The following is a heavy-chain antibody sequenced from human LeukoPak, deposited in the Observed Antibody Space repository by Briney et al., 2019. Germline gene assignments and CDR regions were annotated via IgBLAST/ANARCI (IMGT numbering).Heavy chain of an antibody. Sequence: SETLSLTCTVSGGSISSYYWSWIRQPPGKGLEWIGYIYYSGSTNYNPSLRSRVTISVDTSKNQFSLKLSSVTAADTAVYYCARVRRSREYSSNWFDPLGQGTLVTVSS. CDR1: GGSISSYY. V-gene: IGHV4-59*01. CDR3: ARVRRSREYSSNWFDP. J-gene: IGHJ5*02. CDR2: IYYSGST. D-gene: IGHD2-15*01.